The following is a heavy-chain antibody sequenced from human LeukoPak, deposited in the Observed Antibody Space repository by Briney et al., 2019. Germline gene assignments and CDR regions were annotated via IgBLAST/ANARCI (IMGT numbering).Heavy chain of an antibody. CDR1: GNYW. V-gene: IGHV3-74*01. Sequence: GRSLRLSCAASGNYWTHWVRQAPGKGLVWVSHINSDGSWTSYADSVKGRFTISKDNAKNTVYLQMNNLRAEDTAVYYCVSFYETDWGRGTLVTVSS. CDR3: VSFYETD. D-gene: IGHD2/OR15-2a*01. J-gene: IGHJ4*02. CDR2: INSDGSWT.